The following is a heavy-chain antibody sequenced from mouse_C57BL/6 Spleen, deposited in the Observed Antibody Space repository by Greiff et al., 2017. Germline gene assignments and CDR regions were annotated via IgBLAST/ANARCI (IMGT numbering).Heavy chain of an antibody. CDR2: IRSKSSNYAT. V-gene: IGHV10-3*01. J-gene: IGHJ4*01. Sequence: EVMLVESGGGSVQPKGSLKLSCAASGFTFNTYAMHWVRQAPGKGLEWVARIRSKSSNYATYYADSVKDRFTISRDDSQSMLYLQMNNRKTEDTAMDYCVSGGYYPSYYAMDYWGQGTSVTVSS. D-gene: IGHD3-1*01. CDR3: VSGGYYPSYYAMDY. CDR1: GFTFNTYA.